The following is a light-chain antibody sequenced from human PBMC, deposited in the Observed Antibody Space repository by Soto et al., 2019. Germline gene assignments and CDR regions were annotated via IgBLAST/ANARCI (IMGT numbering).Light chain of an antibody. J-gene: IGLJ2*01. V-gene: IGLV2-14*03. CDR3: SSYTSSSTDVV. Sequence: QSALTQPASVSGSPGQSITISRTGTSSDVGGYNYVSWYQQHPGKAPQLIIYDVTNRPSGVSNRFSGSKSGNTASLTISGLQAEDEADYYCSSYTSSSTDVVFGGGTKLTVL. CDR1: SSDVGGYNY. CDR2: DVT.